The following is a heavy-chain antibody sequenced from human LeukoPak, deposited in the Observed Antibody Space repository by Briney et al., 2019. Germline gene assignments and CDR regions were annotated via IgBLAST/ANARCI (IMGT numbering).Heavy chain of an antibody. CDR2: IIPIFGTA. D-gene: IGHD5-24*01. CDR3: ARDQGQRRDVYNFWWED. Sequence: GASVKVSCKASGGTFSSYAISWVRQAPGQGLEWMGGIIPIFGTANYAQKFQGRVTITADESTSTAYMELSSLRSEDTAVYYCARDQGQRRDVYNFWWEDWGQGTLVTVSS. CDR1: GGTFSSYA. V-gene: IGHV1-69*01. J-gene: IGHJ4*02.